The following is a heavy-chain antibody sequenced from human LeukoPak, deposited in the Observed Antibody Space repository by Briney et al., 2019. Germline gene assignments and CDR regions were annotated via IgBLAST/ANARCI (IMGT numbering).Heavy chain of an antibody. D-gene: IGHD1-26*01. J-gene: IGHJ6*03. CDR3: ARGGAGDYYYYYYMDV. CDR2: INPNSGGT. Sequence: ASVKVSCKASGYTFTGYYMHWVRQAPGQGLEWMGWINPNSGGTNYAQKFQGRVTITRDTSASTAYMELSSLRSEDMAVYYCARGGAGDYYYYYYMDVWGKGTTVTVSS. V-gene: IGHV1-2*02. CDR1: GYTFTGYY.